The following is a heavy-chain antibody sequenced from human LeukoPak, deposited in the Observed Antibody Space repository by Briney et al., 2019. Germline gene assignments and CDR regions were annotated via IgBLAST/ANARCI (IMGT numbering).Heavy chain of an antibody. CDR2: IKQDGSEK. J-gene: IGHJ6*04. CDR3: ARNPPPSMVRGVIIFDYYGMDV. CDR1: GFTFSSYW. D-gene: IGHD3-10*01. Sequence: GGSLRLSCAASGFTFSSYWTSWVRQAPGKGLEWVANIKQDGSEKYYVDSVKGRFTISRDNAKNSLYLQMNSLRAEDTAVYYCARNPPPSMVRGVIIFDYYGMDVWGKGTTVTVSS. V-gene: IGHV3-7*03.